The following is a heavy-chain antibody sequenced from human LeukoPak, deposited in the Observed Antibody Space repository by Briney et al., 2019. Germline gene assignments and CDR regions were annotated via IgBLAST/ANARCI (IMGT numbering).Heavy chain of an antibody. CDR3: TTDVIVVVPAADLDWLDP. D-gene: IGHD2-2*01. Sequence: GGSLRLSCAASGFTFSNAWMSWVRQAPGKGLEWVGRIKSKTDGGTTDYAAPVKGRFTISRDDSKNTLYLQMNSLKTEDTDVYYCTTDVIVVVPAADLDWLDPWGQGTLVTVSS. CDR1: GFTFSNAW. J-gene: IGHJ5*02. CDR2: IKSKTDGGTT. V-gene: IGHV3-15*01.